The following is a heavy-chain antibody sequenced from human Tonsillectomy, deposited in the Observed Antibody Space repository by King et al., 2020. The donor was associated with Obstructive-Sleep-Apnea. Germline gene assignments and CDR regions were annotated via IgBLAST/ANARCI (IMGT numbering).Heavy chain of an antibody. CDR1: GFTFSSYG. Sequence: HVQLVESGGGVVQPGRSLRLSCAASGFTFSSYGMHWVRQAPGKGLEWVAVISYDGSNKYYADSVKGRFTISRDNSKNTLYLQMNSLRAEDTAVYYCAKDALYYDILTGYSHFDYWGQGTLVTVSS. D-gene: IGHD3-9*01. V-gene: IGHV3-30*18. CDR2: ISYDGSNK. J-gene: IGHJ4*02. CDR3: AKDALYYDILTGYSHFDY.